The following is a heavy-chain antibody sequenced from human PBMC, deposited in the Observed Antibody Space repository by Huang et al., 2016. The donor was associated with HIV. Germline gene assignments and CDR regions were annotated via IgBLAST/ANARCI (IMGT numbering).Heavy chain of an antibody. CDR3: ARSAYGDLDY. CDR2: MNPNTGNT. Sequence: QVHLVQSGAEVKKPGASVKVSCKASGYTFTNYDINWGRQAPGRGLEWMGWMNPNTGNTGFEQSFQGRVTMTRKTSITTAYMELTSLTSEDTAVYYCARSAYGDLDYWGLGTLVIVSS. J-gene: IGHJ4*02. CDR1: GYTFTNYD. D-gene: IGHD4-17*01. V-gene: IGHV1-8*02.